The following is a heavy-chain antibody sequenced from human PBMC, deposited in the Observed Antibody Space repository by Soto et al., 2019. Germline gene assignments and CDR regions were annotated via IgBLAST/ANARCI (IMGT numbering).Heavy chain of an antibody. V-gene: IGHV3-30-3*01. J-gene: IGHJ3*02. D-gene: IGHD3-22*01. CDR3: ARAFYYASSGYSNIEDAFDI. CDR2: ISYDGSNK. CDR1: GFTFSSYA. Sequence: QVQLVESGGGVVQPGRSLRLSCAASGFTFSSYAMHLVRQAPGKGLELVAGISYDGSNKYYADSVKGRFTISRDNSKNPLYLQMNSLRAEDTAVYYCARAFYYASSGYSNIEDAFDIWGQGTMVTVSS.